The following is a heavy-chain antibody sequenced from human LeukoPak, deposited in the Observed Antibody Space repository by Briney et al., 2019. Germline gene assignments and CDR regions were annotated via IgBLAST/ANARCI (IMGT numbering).Heavy chain of an antibody. J-gene: IGHJ3*02. D-gene: IGHD3-9*01. CDR2: IYSGGST. V-gene: IGHV3-66*02. Sequence: GGSLRLPCAASGFTVSSNYMSWVRQAPGKGLEWVSVIYSGGSTYYADSVKGRFTISRDNSKNTLYLQMNSLRAEDTAVYYCVRGILTGYYTDAFDIWGQGTMVTVSS. CDR1: GFTVSSNY. CDR3: VRGILTGYYTDAFDI.